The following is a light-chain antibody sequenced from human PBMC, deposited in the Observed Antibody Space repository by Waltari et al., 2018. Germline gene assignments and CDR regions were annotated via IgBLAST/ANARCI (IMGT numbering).Light chain of an antibody. Sequence: DIVLTQAPGTLSLSRWERATLSCRASQTVTSDYLAWYQKKPGQPPRLLIYAVSTRATGIPDRFSGSGSGTDFSLTISRLEPEDFAVYYCQHYGTSPRATFGPGTRVEVK. J-gene: IGKJ3*01. CDR1: QTVTSDY. CDR2: AVS. CDR3: QHYGTSPRAT. V-gene: IGKV3-20*01.